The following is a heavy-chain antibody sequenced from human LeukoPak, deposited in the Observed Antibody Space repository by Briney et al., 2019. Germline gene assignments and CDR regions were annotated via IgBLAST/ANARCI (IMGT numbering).Heavy chain of an antibody. CDR3: ARAVGARTHYYFDY. V-gene: IGHV3-11*01. J-gene: IGHJ4*02. D-gene: IGHD1-26*01. CDR2: ISSSGSTI. Sequence: AGGSLRLSCAASGFTFSDYYMSWIRQAPGKGLEWVSYISSSGSTIYYADSVKGRFTISRDNAKNSLYLQMNSLRVEDTAVYYCARAVGARTHYYFDYWGQGTLVTVSS. CDR1: GFTFSDYY.